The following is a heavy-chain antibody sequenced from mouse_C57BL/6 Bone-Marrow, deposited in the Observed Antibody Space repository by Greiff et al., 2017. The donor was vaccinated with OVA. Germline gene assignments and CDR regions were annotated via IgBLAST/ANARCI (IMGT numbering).Heavy chain of an antibody. V-gene: IGHV1-55*01. D-gene: IGHD2-4*01. J-gene: IGHJ4*01. Sequence: VQLQQPGAELVKPGASVKMSCKASGYTFTSYWITWVKQRPGQGLEWIGDIYPGSGSTNYNEKFKSKATLTVDTSSSTAYMQLSSLTSEDSAVYYCAREGYYDYDGAMDYWGQGTSVTVSS. CDR1: GYTFTSYW. CDR2: IYPGSGST. CDR3: AREGYYDYDGAMDY.